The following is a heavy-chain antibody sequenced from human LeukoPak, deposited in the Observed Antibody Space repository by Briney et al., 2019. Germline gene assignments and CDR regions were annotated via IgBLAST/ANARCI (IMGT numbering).Heavy chain of an antibody. J-gene: IGHJ4*02. Sequence: SETLSLTCTVSGGSIISGAYYWSWIRQHPGKGLEWIAVVHYSGSTYYNPSLKSRFTISVDTSQNQFSLKLRSVTAADTAVYYCAGDSGNSAFDYWGQGTLVTVSS. CDR3: AGDSGNSAFDY. V-gene: IGHV4-31*03. CDR1: GGSIISGAYY. D-gene: IGHD4-23*01. CDR2: VHYSGST.